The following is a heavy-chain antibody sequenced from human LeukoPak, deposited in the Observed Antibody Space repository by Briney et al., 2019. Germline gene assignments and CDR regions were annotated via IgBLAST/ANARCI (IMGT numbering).Heavy chain of an antibody. D-gene: IGHD5-24*01. Sequence: PSETLSLTCAVYGGSCDDYYCSWIRQPPGKGLEWIGEIHPSGIFYYNSSLMSRVTISIDTSKSQFSLRPTSVTAADTGFYYCARGRDRSKAGDHWGQGSLVTVSS. V-gene: IGHV4-34*01. CDR3: ARGRDRSKAGDH. CDR2: IHPSGIF. J-gene: IGHJ4*02. CDR1: GGSCDDYY.